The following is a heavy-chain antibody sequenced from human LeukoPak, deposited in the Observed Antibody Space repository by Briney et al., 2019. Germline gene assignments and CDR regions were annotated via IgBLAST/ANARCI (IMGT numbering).Heavy chain of an antibody. Sequence: RGSLRLSCAPSVFTFCGYVVHSGPEAPGTGREWVAVISYDVSNKYSADSVKIRVTTSRDNTRSTLYLQMNSLRAEDPAVYYCARERYNWNDPAYFDYWGQGTLVTVSS. CDR3: ARERYNWNDPAYFDY. V-gene: IGHV3-30*03. CDR2: ISYDVSNK. D-gene: IGHD1-20*01. J-gene: IGHJ4*02. CDR1: VFTFCGYV.